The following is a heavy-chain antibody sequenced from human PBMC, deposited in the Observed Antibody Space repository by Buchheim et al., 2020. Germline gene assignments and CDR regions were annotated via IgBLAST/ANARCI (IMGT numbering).Heavy chain of an antibody. V-gene: IGHV4-31*03. CDR2: IYYSGIT. CDR1: GGSISSGGYY. CDR3: ARALVAGNRWYKTIFDY. J-gene: IGHJ4*02. D-gene: IGHD1-14*01. Sequence: QVQLQESGPGLVKPSQTLSLTCTVSGGSISSGGYYWSWIRQHPGKGLEWIGYIYYSGITYYNPSLTSRVTISIDTSKNQFSLKLSSVTAADTAVYYCARALVAGNRWYKTIFDYWGQGTL.